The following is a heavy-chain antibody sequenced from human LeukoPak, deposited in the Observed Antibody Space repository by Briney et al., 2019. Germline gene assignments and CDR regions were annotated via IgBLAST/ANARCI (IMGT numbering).Heavy chain of an antibody. CDR1: ESTFSSSW. CDR2: IKNDGSST. J-gene: IGHJ4*02. V-gene: IGHV3-74*01. D-gene: IGHD2-2*01. CDR3: ASFCSSSSCALDF. Sequence: PGGSLRLSCAPSESTFSSSWCNWVGKPQGKGLWGASRIKNDGSSTNYADSVKGRFTISRDNAKNTLYLQMNSLRAEDTAVYYCASFCSSSSCALDFWGQGTLVTVSS.